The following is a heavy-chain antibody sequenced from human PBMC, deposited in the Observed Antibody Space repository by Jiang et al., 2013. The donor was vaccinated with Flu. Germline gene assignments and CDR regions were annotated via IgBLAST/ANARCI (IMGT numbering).Heavy chain of an antibody. CDR2: TYYRSKWYN. V-gene: IGHV6-1*01. D-gene: IGHD1-26*01. CDR1: GDSVSSNSAA. CDR3: ARAPYSGNYQGGFDY. Sequence: QTLSLTCAISGDSVSSNSAAWNWVRLSPSRGLEWLGRTYYRSKWYNDYAESVKSRITFNLDTPNNQFSLHLNSVTPEDTAVYYCARAPYSGNYQGGFDYWGQGTLVTVSS. J-gene: IGHJ4*02.